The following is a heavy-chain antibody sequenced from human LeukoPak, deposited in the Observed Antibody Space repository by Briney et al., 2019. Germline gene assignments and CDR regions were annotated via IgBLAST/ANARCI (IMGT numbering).Heavy chain of an antibody. CDR2: ISSSSSTI. CDR1: GFTFSSYS. Sequence: GGSLRLSCAASGFTFSSYSMNWVRQAPGKGLEWVSYISSSSSTIYYADSVKGRFTISRDNAKNSVYLQMNSLRAEDTAVYYCARDKGRIVGATDYWGQGTLVTVSS. V-gene: IGHV3-48*01. D-gene: IGHD1-26*01. J-gene: IGHJ4*02. CDR3: ARDKGRIVGATDY.